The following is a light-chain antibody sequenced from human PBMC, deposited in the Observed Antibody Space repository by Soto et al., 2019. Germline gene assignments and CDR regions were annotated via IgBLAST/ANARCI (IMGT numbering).Light chain of an antibody. V-gene: IGKV1-12*01. J-gene: IGKJ4*01. CDR2: GTS. CDR3: QQGNSFPLT. Sequence: DIQMTQSPSSVSASVGDRVTITCLASQVISSLLAWYQQKPGKGPNLLIHGTSSLQSGVPSRFRGSGSGTDFTLTISSLQPEDAATYYCQQGNSFPLTFGGGTRVEIK. CDR1: QVISSL.